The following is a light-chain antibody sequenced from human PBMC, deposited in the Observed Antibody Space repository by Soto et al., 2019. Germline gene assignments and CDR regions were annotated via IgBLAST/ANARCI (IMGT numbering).Light chain of an antibody. CDR3: LQHNTYPQT. Sequence: DIQMTQSPSAMSASVGDRVTITCRASQDIHIYLAWFQQIPGQVAKRLIYAASILQPGVPSRFSGSRSGTEFTLTISCLQPDDFSTYYCLQHNTYPQTFGQGTKVDIK. J-gene: IGKJ1*01. CDR1: QDIHIY. V-gene: IGKV1-17*03. CDR2: AAS.